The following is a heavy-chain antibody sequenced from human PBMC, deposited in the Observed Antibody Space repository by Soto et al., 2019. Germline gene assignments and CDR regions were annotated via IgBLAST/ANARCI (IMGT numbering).Heavy chain of an antibody. CDR1: GGSISSGDYY. CDR3: ARLRGAHCEMDV. J-gene: IGHJ6*02. D-gene: IGHD2-21*02. Sequence: SETLSLTCTVSGGSISSGDYYWSWIRQPPGKGLEWIGYIYYSGSTYYNPSLKSRVTISIDTSKNQFSLRLSSVTGADTAMYYCARLRGAHCEMDVWGQGTTVTVSS. V-gene: IGHV4-30-4*01. CDR2: IYYSGST.